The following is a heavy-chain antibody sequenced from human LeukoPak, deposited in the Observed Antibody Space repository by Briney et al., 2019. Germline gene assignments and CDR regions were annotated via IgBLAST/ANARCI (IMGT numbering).Heavy chain of an antibody. CDR3: ARTGRDYGDCGILDAFDI. Sequence: MAGESLKTSCKGSGYSFTSYWLGRVPQMPGKGPEWVGIIYSGDSDTRYSPSFQGQVTISADKSISTAYLQWSSLKASDTAMYYCARTGRDYGDCGILDAFDIWGQGTMVTVSS. V-gene: IGHV5-51*01. D-gene: IGHD4-17*01. CDR1: GYSFTSYW. CDR2: IYSGDSDT. J-gene: IGHJ3*02.